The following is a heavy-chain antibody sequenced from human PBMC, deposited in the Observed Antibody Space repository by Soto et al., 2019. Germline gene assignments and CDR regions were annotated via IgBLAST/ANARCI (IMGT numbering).Heavy chain of an antibody. CDR1: GFTFSSYW. Sequence: LWGSLRLSCAASGFTFSSYWMSWVRQAPGKGLEWVANIKQDGSEKYYVDSVKGRFTISRDNAKNSLYLQMNSLRAEDTAVYYCARVQLGYDFWSGYYTGDYYYGMDVWGQGTTVTVSS. D-gene: IGHD3-3*01. V-gene: IGHV3-7*01. CDR3: ARVQLGYDFWSGYYTGDYYYGMDV. J-gene: IGHJ6*02. CDR2: IKQDGSEK.